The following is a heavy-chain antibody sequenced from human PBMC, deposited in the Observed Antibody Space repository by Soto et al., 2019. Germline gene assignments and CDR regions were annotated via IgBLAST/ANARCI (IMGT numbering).Heavy chain of an antibody. Sequence: PGGSLRLSCAASGFIFDDYGMSWVRQAPGKGLEWISGINWSGGSTAYADSVKGRFTISRDNAKNSLYFQMSSLRVEDTALYYCARDWTYSGSYFGYWGQGT. D-gene: IGHD1-26*01. CDR2: INWSGGST. V-gene: IGHV3-20*04. CDR3: ARDWTYSGSYFGY. CDR1: GFIFDDYG. J-gene: IGHJ4*02.